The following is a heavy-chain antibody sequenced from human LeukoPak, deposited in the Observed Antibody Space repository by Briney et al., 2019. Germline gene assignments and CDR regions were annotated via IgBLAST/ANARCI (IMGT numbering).Heavy chain of an antibody. CDR1: GGSISSGGYY. D-gene: IGHD6-13*01. CDR3: ARVLAAMFDY. V-gene: IGHV4-31*03. J-gene: IGHJ4*02. CDR2: IYYSGST. Sequence: SETLSLTCTVSGGSISSGGYYWSWIRQHPGKGLEWIGYIYYSGSTYYNPSLKSRVTISVDTSKNQFSLKLSSVTAADTAVYYCARVLAAMFDYWGQGTLVTVSS.